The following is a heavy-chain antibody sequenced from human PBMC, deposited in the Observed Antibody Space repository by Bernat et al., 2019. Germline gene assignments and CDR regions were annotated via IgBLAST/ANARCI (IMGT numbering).Heavy chain of an antibody. Sequence: VQLVESGGGVVQPGRSLRLSCAASGFTFSSYSMNWVRQAPGKGLEWVSYISSSSSTIYYADSVKGRFTISRDNAKNSLYLQMNSLRDEDTAVYYCARSQSGDYSSSWYSHYYYYGMDVWGQGTTVTVSS. CDR3: ARSQSGDYSSSWYSHYYYYGMDV. CDR1: GFTFSSYS. J-gene: IGHJ6*02. D-gene: IGHD6-13*01. CDR2: ISSSSSTI. V-gene: IGHV3-48*02.